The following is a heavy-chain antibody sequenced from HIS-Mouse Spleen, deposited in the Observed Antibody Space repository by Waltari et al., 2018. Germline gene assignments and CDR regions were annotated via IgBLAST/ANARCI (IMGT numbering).Heavy chain of an antibody. CDR1: GGTFSSYA. V-gene: IGHV1-69*01. J-gene: IGHJ3*02. D-gene: IGHD2-2*01. CDR3: ARAARRNCSSTSCYGGFDI. CDR2: MIPIFGTA. Sequence: QVQLVQSGAEVKKPGSSVKVSCKASGGTFSSYAISWVRQAPGHGLEWMGGMIPIFGTANYAQKCQGRVTITADESTSTAYMELSSLRSEDTAVYYCARAARRNCSSTSCYGGFDIWGQGTMVTVSS.